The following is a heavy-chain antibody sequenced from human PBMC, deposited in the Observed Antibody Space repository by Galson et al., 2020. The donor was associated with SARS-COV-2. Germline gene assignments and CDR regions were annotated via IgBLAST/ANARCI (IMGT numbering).Heavy chain of an antibody. Sequence: VQASETLSLTCTVSGGSISSGDYYWSWIRQPPGKGLEWIGYIYYSGSTYYNPSLKSRVTISVDTSKNQFSLKLSSVTAADTAVYYCARVVGWFGELLQYYYYYGMDVWGQGTTVTVSS. CDR3: ARVVGWFGELLQYYYYYGMDV. D-gene: IGHD3-10*01. CDR2: IYYSGST. CDR1: GGSISSGDYY. J-gene: IGHJ6*02. V-gene: IGHV4-30-4*01.